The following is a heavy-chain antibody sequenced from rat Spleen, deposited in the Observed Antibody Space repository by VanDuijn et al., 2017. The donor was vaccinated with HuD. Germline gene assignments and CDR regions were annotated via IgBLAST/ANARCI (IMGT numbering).Heavy chain of an antibody. J-gene: IGHJ3*01. V-gene: IGHV5-17*01. CDR3: ARPDYGYPFAY. D-gene: IGHD1-7*01. Sequence: MQLVESGGGLVQPGRSLKFSCAASGFTFSAYAMAWVRQPPKKGLEWVANINYDGISSYYRDSVKGRFTISRDNAKSTLYLQMDSLRSEDTATYYCARPDYGYPFAYWGQGTLVTVSS. CDR2: INYDGISS. CDR1: GFTFSAYA.